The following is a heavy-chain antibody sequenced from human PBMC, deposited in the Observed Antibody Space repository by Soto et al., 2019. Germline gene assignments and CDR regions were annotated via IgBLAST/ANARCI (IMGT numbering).Heavy chain of an antibody. D-gene: IGHD2-2*02. Sequence: QVQLRQSGPGLVKPSGTLSLTCAVSGGSISSTNWWSWVRQSPGKGLEWIGEMYHSGSTNYNPSLRGRVTISVEKSNNQFSLKIRSVTAADTAIYYCATLPPRIELTVLPIPTWGQGTLVTVSS. V-gene: IGHV4-4*02. CDR1: GGSISSTNW. CDR3: ATLPPRIELTVLPIPT. CDR2: MYHSGST. J-gene: IGHJ4*02.